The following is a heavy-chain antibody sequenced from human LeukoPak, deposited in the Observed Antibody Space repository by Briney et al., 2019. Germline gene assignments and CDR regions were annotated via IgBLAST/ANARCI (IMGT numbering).Heavy chain of an antibody. CDR2: IGTEDDK. CDR3: ARGRFVLVPSLERWYFDL. D-gene: IGHD2-8*02. Sequence: GGSLRLSCTASGFTLRDYDMHWVRQTTEKGLEWVSGIGTEDDKFYPDSVKGRFTISRENAKNSFYLQMNSLRAGDTAVYYCARGRFVLVPSLERWYFDLWGRGTLVTVSS. CDR1: GFTLRDYD. V-gene: IGHV3-13*01. J-gene: IGHJ2*01.